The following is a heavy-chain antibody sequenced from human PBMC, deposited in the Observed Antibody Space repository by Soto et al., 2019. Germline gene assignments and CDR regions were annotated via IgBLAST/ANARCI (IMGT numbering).Heavy chain of an antibody. Sequence: GASVKVSCKASGYTFTSYYMHWVRQAPGQGLEWMGIINPSGGSTSYAQKFQGRVTMTRDTSTSTVYMELSSLRSEDTAVYYCARFVAADGGGDFLDYWGQGTLVTVSS. CDR2: INPSGGST. CDR3: ARFVAADGGGDFLDY. J-gene: IGHJ4*02. CDR1: GYTFTSYY. V-gene: IGHV1-46*03. D-gene: IGHD2-21*01.